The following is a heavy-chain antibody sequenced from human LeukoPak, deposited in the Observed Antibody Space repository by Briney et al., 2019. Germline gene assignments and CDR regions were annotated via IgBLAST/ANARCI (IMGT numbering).Heavy chain of an antibody. J-gene: IGHJ5*02. V-gene: IGHV4-61*08. CDR1: GGSVRSPDSY. CDR3: ARNTSSSPWFDP. CDR2: IYYIGTT. Sequence: PSKTLSLTCTVSGGSVRSPDSYWSWIRQPPGKGLEWIGNIYYIGTTSYNSSLKSRVTISVDTSRNQFSLEVASVTAADTAVYYCARNTSSSPWFDPWAQGFLVTVSS. D-gene: IGHD6-6*01.